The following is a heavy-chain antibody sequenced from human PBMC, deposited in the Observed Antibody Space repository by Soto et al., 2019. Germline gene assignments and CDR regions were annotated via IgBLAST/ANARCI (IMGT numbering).Heavy chain of an antibody. D-gene: IGHD4-17*01. Sequence: ASVRVSCKASGGTFSSYAISWVRQAPGQGLEWMGGIIPIFGTANYAQKFQGRVTITADESTSTAYMELSSLRSEDTAVYYCARVRDYYYYGMDVWGQGTTVTVSS. CDR3: ARVRDYYYYGMDV. J-gene: IGHJ6*02. CDR2: IIPIFGTA. CDR1: GGTFSSYA. V-gene: IGHV1-69*13.